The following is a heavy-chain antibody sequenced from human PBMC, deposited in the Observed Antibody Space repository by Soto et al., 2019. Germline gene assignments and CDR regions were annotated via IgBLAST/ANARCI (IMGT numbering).Heavy chain of an antibody. CDR2: INPSGGST. CDR3: ARAPTPRDFDWLLIDY. V-gene: IGHV1-46*03. CDR1: GYTFTSYY. Sequence: QVQLVQSGAEVKKPGASVKVSCKASGYTFTSYYMYWVRQAPGQGLEWMGIINPSGGSTSYAQKVPGRVTMTRDTSTSTVYMELSSLRSEDTAVYYCARAPTPRDFDWLLIDYLGQGTLVTVSS. D-gene: IGHD3-9*01. J-gene: IGHJ4*02.